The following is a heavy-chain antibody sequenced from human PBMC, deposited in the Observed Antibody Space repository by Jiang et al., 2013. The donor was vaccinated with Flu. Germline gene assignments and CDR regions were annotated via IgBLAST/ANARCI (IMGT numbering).Heavy chain of an antibody. V-gene: IGHV1-3*04. J-gene: IGHJ4*02. CDR3: AIAGHQKYLTY. D-gene: IGHD2-2*01. Sequence: SGAEVKKPGASVKVSCNTSGYTFTSYTMHWVRQAPGQRLEWMGWINTGNANTKYSQKFRGRVTLTSDTSARAAYMELNSLRSEDTAVYYCAIAGHQKYLTYWGQGSLVTVSS. CDR1: GYTFTSYT. CDR2: INTGNANT.